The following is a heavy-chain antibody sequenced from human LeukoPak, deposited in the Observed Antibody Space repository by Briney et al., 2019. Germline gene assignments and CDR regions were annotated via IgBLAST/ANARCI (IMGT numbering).Heavy chain of an antibody. CDR2: ISGTGSAT. J-gene: IGHJ4*02. CDR1: GFTFSDYA. Sequence: GGSLRLSCAISGFTFSDYAMSWVRQAPGKGLEWVSVISGTGSATYYADSVKGRFTISRDNSKNTLYLQMNRLRVEDTAVYYCAREGSSWSIDYWGQGTLVTVSS. D-gene: IGHD6-13*01. V-gene: IGHV3-23*01. CDR3: AREGSSWSIDY.